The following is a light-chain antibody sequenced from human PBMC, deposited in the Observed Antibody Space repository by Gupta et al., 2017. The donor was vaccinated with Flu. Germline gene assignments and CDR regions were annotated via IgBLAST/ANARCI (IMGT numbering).Light chain of an antibody. J-gene: IGKJ5*01. CDR2: GAS. CDR1: QSVSSSY. CDR3: QQYGSSPPVT. V-gene: IGKV3-20*01. Sequence: TLSLSPGERATLSCRASQSVSSSYLAWYQQKPGQAPRLLIYGASSRATGIPDRFSGSGCGTDFTLTISRLEPEDFAVYYCQQYGSSPPVTFGQGTRLEIK.